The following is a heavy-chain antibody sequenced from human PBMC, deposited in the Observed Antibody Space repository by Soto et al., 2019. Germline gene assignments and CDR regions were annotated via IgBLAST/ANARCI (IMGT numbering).Heavy chain of an antibody. V-gene: IGHV3-23*01. CDR2: ISGSGVST. CDR3: AKGKTSGWYYFDF. J-gene: IGHJ4*02. D-gene: IGHD6-19*01. CDR1: GFTFDSCA. Sequence: GGSLRLSCAASGFTFDSCAMSWVRQAPGKGLEWILGISGSGVSTYYADSVKGRFTISRDDSKNTVYLQMNSLRADDTAVYYCAKGKTSGWYYFDFWGQGTLLTVYS.